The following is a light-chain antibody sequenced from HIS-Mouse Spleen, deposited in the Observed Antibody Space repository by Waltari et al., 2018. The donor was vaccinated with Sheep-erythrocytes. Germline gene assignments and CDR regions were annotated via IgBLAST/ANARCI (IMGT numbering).Light chain of an antibody. J-gene: IGLJ3*02. V-gene: IGLV3-25*03. CDR3: QSADSSGTYHWV. CDR1: ALPTQS. Sequence: SYELTQPPSVSVSPGQTARTPCSGNALPTQSAYWYQQTPGQAPWLVIYKDSERPSGIPERFSGSSSGTTVTLTISGVQAEDEADYYCQSADSSGTYHWVFGGGTKLTVL. CDR2: KDS.